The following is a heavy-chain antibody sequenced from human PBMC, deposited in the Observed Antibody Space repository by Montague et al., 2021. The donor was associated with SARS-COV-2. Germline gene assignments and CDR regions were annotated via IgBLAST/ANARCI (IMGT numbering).Heavy chain of an antibody. J-gene: IGHJ3*01. CDR3: ARGWAFDP. D-gene: IGHD6-19*01. V-gene: IGHV4-59*08. CDR1: GGSTASHY. Sequence: SETLSLTCTVSGGSTASHYWNWIRQSPGKRPEWIGYIYYNGDTKYKPSLQSRVTTSIDTSENQFSLRLNSVTAADTAVYFCARGWAFDPWGRGRLVTVSS. CDR2: IYYNGDT.